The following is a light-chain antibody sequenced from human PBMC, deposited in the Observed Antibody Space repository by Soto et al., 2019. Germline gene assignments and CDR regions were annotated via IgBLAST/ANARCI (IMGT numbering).Light chain of an antibody. CDR2: DAS. CDR1: LSVSVY. J-gene: IGKJ1*01. CDR3: HQRQSWPRT. Sequence: VVLTHSPATLSLSPCERATLSSRTSLSVSVYLDWYQQKPGQAPRLLISDASNRATGIPTRFSGSGSRTDFTLTISSLEPEDFAVYYCHQRQSWPRTFGQGTKVDI. V-gene: IGKV3-11*01.